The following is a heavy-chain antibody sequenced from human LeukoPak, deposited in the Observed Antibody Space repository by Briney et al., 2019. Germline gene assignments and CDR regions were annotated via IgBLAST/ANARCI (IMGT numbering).Heavy chain of an antibody. CDR3: ADNKRGRNYYYYMDV. Sequence: GGSLRLSCAASAFTFSRYSMNWVRQAPGKGLEWVSSISGSSSYIYYADSVKGRFTISRDNAKNSLYLQMNSLRAEDTAVYYCADNKRGRNYYYYMDVWGKGTTVTISS. CDR2: ISGSSSYI. J-gene: IGHJ6*03. CDR1: AFTFSRYS. D-gene: IGHD2/OR15-2a*01. V-gene: IGHV3-21*01.